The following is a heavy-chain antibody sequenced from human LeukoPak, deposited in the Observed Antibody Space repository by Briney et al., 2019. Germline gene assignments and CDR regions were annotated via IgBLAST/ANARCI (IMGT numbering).Heavy chain of an antibody. J-gene: IGHJ6*03. CDR1: GGTFSSYA. CDR2: IIPIFGTA. V-gene: IGHV1-69*13. D-gene: IGHD2-2*02. Sequence: ASVKVSCKASGGTFSSYAISWVRQAPGQGLEWMGGIIPIFGTANYAQKFQGRVTITADESTSTAYMELSSLRSEDTAVYYCARGAYIVVVPAAIRGGYYYMDVWGKGTTVTVSS. CDR3: ARGAYIVVVPAAIRGGYYYMDV.